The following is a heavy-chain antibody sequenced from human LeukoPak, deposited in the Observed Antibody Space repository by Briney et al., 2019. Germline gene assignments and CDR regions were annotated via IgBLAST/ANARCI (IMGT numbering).Heavy chain of an antibody. CDR1: GGSISSYY. V-gene: IGHV4-59*01. J-gene: IGHJ4*02. CDR3: ARASLDYDSSGYYYFDY. CDR2: IYYSGST. D-gene: IGHD3-22*01. Sequence: SETLSLTCTVSGGSISSYYWSWIRQPPGKGLEWIGYIYYSGSTNYNPSLKSRVTVSVDTSKNQFSLKLSSVTAADTAVYYCARASLDYDSSGYYYFDYWGQGTLVTVSS.